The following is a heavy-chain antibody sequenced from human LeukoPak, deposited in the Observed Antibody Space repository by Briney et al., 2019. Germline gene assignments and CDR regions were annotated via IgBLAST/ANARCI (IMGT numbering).Heavy chain of an antibody. CDR1: GFTFSSYA. CDR2: ISYDGNNK. Sequence: PGGSLRLSCAASGFTFSSYAMHWVRQAPGKGLEWVAVISYDGNNKYYADSVKGRFTISRDNSKNTLYLQMNSLRAEDTAVYYCARSRGGATIGPLSDYWGQGTLVTVSS. V-gene: IGHV3-30-3*01. CDR3: ARSRGGATIGPLSDY. D-gene: IGHD5-24*01. J-gene: IGHJ4*02.